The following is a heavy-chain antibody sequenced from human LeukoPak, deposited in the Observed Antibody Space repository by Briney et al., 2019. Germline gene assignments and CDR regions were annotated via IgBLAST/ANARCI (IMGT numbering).Heavy chain of an antibody. CDR1: GFTFSSYA. Sequence: GGSLRLSCAASGFTFSSYAMSWVRQAPGKGLEWVSYISSASGTIYYADSVKGRFTIFRDNANNSLYLQMNSLRAEDTAVYYCARRTPGYCSGGSCYGFQHWGQGTLVTVSS. CDR3: ARRTPGYCSGGSCYGFQH. CDR2: ISSASGTI. V-gene: IGHV3-48*04. J-gene: IGHJ1*01. D-gene: IGHD2-15*01.